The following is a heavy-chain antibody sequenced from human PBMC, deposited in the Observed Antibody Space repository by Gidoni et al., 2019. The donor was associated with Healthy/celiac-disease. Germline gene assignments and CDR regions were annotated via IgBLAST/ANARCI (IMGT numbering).Heavy chain of an antibody. CDR3: ARGVALAYCGGDCYSHAFDI. Sequence: EVQLVASGGGLVQPGGSLRLSCAASGFTFSSYWMSWVRQAPGKGLAWVANLKQDGSEKYYVDSVKGRFTISRDNAKNSLYLQMNSLRAEDTAVYYCARGVALAYCGGDCYSHAFDIWGQGTMVTVSS. CDR1: GFTFSSYW. D-gene: IGHD2-21*01. V-gene: IGHV3-7*03. CDR2: LKQDGSEK. J-gene: IGHJ3*02.